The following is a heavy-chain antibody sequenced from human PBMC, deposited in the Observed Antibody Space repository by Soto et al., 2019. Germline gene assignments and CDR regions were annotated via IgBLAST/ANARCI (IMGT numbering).Heavy chain of an antibody. D-gene: IGHD4-17*01. V-gene: IGHV1-18*01. CDR1: GYTFTSYG. CDR3: ARGGKSSKYGDRTNFDY. CDR2: ISAYNGNT. Sequence: ASVNVSCKASGYTFTSYGISWGRQAPGQGLEWMGWISAYNGNTNYAQKLQGRVTMTTDTSTSTAYMELRSLRSDDTAVYYCARGGKSSKYGDRTNFDYWGQGTLVTVSS. J-gene: IGHJ4*02.